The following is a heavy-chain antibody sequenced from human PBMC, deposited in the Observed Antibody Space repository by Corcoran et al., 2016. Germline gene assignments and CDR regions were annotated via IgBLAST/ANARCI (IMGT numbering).Heavy chain of an antibody. V-gene: IGHV4-59*01. Sequence: QVQLQESGPGLVKPPETLSLTCTVSGDSITSEYWSWIRQPPGKGLEWIGYGHYTGSTNYNPSLKSRVTISVDTSRNQFSLTWTSVTAADTALYYCARGGGAFGPWGQGTLVTVSS. CDR3: ARGGGAFGP. CDR1: GDSITSEY. CDR2: GHYTGST. D-gene: IGHD3-16*01. J-gene: IGHJ5*02.